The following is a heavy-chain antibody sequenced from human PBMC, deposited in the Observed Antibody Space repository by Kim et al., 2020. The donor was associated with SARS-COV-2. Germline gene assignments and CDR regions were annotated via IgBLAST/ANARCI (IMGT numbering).Heavy chain of an antibody. CDR2: IYYSGST. D-gene: IGHD1-26*01. Sequence: SETLSLTCTVSGGSISTYYWSWIRQPPGKGLEWIGYIYYSGSTNYNPSLKSRVTISVDTSNNQFSLKLSSVTAADTAGYYCARVRPLYSGSYYYGMDVWGQGTTVTVSS. CDR3: ARVRPLYSGSYYYGMDV. CDR1: GGSISTYY. V-gene: IGHV4-59*01. J-gene: IGHJ6*02.